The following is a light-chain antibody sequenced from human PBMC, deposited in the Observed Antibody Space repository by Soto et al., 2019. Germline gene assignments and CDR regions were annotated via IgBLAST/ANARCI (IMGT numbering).Light chain of an antibody. Sequence: EIVMTQSPATLSVSPGERATLSCRARQSVSSNLAWYQQKPGQAPRLLIYGASTRPTGIPARFSGSGSGTEFTLTISSLQSEAFAVYYCQQYNNWPRAFGQATKLQIK. CDR3: QQYNNWPRA. CDR1: QSVSSN. J-gene: IGKJ2*01. V-gene: IGKV3-15*01. CDR2: GAS.